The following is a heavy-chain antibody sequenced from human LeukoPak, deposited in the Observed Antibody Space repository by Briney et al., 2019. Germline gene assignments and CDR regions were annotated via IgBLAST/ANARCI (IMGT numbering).Heavy chain of an antibody. CDR2: FYNSGST. CDR3: VIFPGY. CDR1: GGSISSGTYY. V-gene: IGHV4-39*01. J-gene: IGHJ4*02. Sequence: SETLSLTCTVTGGSISSGTYYWGWIRQPPGKGLEWIGSFYNSGSTYYNPSLKSRVIIAVETSKKQFSLKLRSVTAADTAVYYCVIFPGYWGRGTLVTVSS.